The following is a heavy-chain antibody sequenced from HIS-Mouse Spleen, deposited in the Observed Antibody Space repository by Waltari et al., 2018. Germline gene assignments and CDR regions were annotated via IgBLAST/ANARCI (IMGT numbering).Heavy chain of an antibody. D-gene: IGHD6-6*01. CDR1: GFTVSSNY. CDR3: ASRTYSSSPLDY. Sequence: EVQLVESGGGLIQPGGSLRLSCAASGFTVSSNYMSWVRQAPGKGLEGVSVIYSVGSTYYADAVKCRFTISRDNSKNTLYLQMNSLRAEDTAVYYCASRTYSSSPLDYWGQGTLVTVSS. J-gene: IGHJ4*02. CDR2: IYSVGST. V-gene: IGHV3-53*01.